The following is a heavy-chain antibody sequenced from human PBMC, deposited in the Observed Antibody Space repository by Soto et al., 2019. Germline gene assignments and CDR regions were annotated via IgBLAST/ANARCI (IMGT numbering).Heavy chain of an antibody. CDR1: GYXFSSYL. J-gene: IGHJ4*02. CDR2: IYPGDSDT. Sequence: EXLKISCKCSGYXFSSYLLGWVRHMPGKGLELIGIIYPGDSDTRYSPSFQGQVTISAYKSISTAYLQWSSLKASDTDMYYCARRYYDFWSGYYTPYYFDYWGQGTLVTVS. D-gene: IGHD3-3*01. CDR3: ARRYYDFWSGYYTPYYFDY. V-gene: IGHV5-51*01.